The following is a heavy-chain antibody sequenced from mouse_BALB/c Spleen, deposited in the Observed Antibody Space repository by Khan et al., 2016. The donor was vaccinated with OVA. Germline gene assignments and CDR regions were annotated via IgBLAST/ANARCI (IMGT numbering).Heavy chain of an antibody. CDR1: GYTFTSYW. J-gene: IGHJ4*01. Sequence: DLVKPGASVKLSCKASGYTFTSYWINWIKQRPGQGLEWIGRLAPGSGSSDYNEMFQGTATLTVDTSSSTAYIQLSSLSSEDSAVYFCARSNYYGRSLYAMDYWGQGTSVTVSS. CDR3: ARSNYYGRSLYAMDY. D-gene: IGHD1-1*01. CDR2: LAPGSGSS. V-gene: IGHV1S41*01.